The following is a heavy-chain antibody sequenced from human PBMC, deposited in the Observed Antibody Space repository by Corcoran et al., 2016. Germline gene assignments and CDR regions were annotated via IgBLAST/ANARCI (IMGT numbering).Heavy chain of an antibody. CDR2: IYWNDDK. Sequence: QITLKESGPTLVKPTQTLMLTCTFSGFSLSTSGVGVGWIRQPPGKALEWLALIYWNDDKRYSPSLKSRLTITKDTSKNQVVLTMTNMDPVDTATYYCAHRPAGSALPDYWGQGTLVTVSS. CDR3: AHRPAGSALPDY. D-gene: IGHD3-10*01. V-gene: IGHV2-5*01. CDR1: GFSLSTSGVG. J-gene: IGHJ4*02.